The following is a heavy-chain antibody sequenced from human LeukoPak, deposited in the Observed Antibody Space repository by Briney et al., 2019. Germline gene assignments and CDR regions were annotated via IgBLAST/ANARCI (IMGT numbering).Heavy chain of an antibody. CDR3: AADLGYSGYDYVVDYYYYYGMDV. J-gene: IGHJ6*02. CDR2: INPNSGGT. Sequence: GASVKVSCKASGYTFTGYYMHWVRQAPGQGLEWMGWINPNSGGTNYAQKFQGRVTMTRDTSISTAYMELSRLRSDDTAVYYCAADLGYSGYDYVVDYYYYYGMDVWGQGTTVTVSS. D-gene: IGHD5-12*01. V-gene: IGHV1-2*02. CDR1: GYTFTGYY.